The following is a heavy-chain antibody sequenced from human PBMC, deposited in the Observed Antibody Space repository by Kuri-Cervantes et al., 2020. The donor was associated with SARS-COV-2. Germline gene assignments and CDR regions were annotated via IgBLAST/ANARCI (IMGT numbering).Heavy chain of an antibody. J-gene: IGHJ6*02. V-gene: IGHV3-23*01. CDR3: ARDGNYYDKDLYYYGMDV. CDR1: GFTFSSYA. D-gene: IGHD3-22*01. CDR2: ISGSGGST. Sequence: GGSLRLSCAASGFTFSSYAMSWVRQAPGKGLEWVSAISGSGGSTYYADSVKGRLTISRDNSKNTLYLQMNSLRAEDTAVYYCARDGNYYDKDLYYYGMDVWGQGTTVTRLL.